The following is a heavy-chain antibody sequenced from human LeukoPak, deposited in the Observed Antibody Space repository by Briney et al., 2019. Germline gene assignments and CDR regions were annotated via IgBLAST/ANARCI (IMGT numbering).Heavy chain of an antibody. D-gene: IGHD1-26*01. V-gene: IGHV3-33*01. CDR2: IWCDGSNK. Sequence: GGSLRLSCAASGFTFSSYGMHWVRQAPGKGLEWVAVIWCDGSNKYYADSVKGRFTISRDNSKNTLYLQVNSLRAEDTAVYYCARGKREVLNTRVFDYWGQGTLVTVSS. CDR1: GFTFSSYG. CDR3: ARGKREVLNTRVFDY. J-gene: IGHJ4*02.